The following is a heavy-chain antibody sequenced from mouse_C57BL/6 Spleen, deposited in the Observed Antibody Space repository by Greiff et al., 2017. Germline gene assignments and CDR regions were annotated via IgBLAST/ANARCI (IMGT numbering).Heavy chain of an antibody. CDR1: GYTFTDYE. J-gene: IGHJ2*01. Sequence: QVQLQQSGAELVRPGASVTLSCKASGYTFTDYEMHWVKQTPVHGLEWIGAIDPETGGTAYNQKFKGKAILTADKSSSTAYMELRSLTSEDSAVYYCTRRAYYYGSSYKYFDYWGQGTTLTVSS. D-gene: IGHD1-1*01. CDR3: TRRAYYYGSSYKYFDY. CDR2: IDPETGGT. V-gene: IGHV1-15*01.